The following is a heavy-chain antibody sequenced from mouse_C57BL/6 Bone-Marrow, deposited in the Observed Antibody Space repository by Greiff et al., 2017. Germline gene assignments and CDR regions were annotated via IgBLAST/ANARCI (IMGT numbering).Heavy chain of an antibody. V-gene: IGHV1-81*01. J-gene: IGHJ2*01. CDR3: ARENYRGYFDY. D-gene: IGHD2-1*01. CDR1: GYTFTSYG. CDR2: IYPRSGNT. Sequence: QVHVKQSGAELARPGASVKLSCKASGYTFTSYGISWVKQRTGQGLEWIGEIYPRSGNTYYNEKFKGKATLTADKSSSTAYMELRSLTSEDSAVYFCARENYRGYFDYWGQGTTRTVSS.